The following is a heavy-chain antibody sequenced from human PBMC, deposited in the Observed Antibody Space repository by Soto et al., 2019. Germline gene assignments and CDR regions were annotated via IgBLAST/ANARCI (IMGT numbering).Heavy chain of an antibody. CDR2: TYYRSKWYN. V-gene: IGHV6-1*01. CDR3: ARGQVVRFYN. Sequence: SQTLSLTCAVSGDSVSSDSATWKWIRQSPSRGLEWLGRTYYRSKWYNDYGISVKSRVNINPDTTKNQFSLQLSSVTPDDTAVYYCARGQVVRFYNWGQGTLVAVSS. D-gene: IGHD4-17*01. J-gene: IGHJ4*02. CDR1: GDSVSSDSAT.